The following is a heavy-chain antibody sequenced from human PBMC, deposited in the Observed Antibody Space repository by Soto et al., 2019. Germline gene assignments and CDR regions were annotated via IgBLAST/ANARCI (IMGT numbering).Heavy chain of an antibody. D-gene: IGHD2-2*01. J-gene: IGHJ4*02. Sequence: SETLSLTCTVSGGSISSGDYYWSWIRQPPGKGLEWIGYIYYSGSTYYNPSLKSRVTISVDTSKNQFSLKLSSVTAADTAVYYCASQTIGYCSSTSCYLGYFDYWGQGTLVTV. CDR2: IYYSGST. CDR3: ASQTIGYCSSTSCYLGYFDY. CDR1: GGSISSGDYY. V-gene: IGHV4-30-4*01.